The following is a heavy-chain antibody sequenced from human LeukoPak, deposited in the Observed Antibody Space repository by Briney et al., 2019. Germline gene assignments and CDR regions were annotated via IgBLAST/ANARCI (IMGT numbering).Heavy chain of an antibody. CDR2: ITDSGGSA. CDR3: AKGGLGQASGLDV. CDR1: GFTFSSYA. Sequence: PGGSLRLSCAASGFTFSSYAMTWVRQAPGKGLEYISSITDSGGSAYCPDSVKGRFTLSRDNSRDTLYLHLNSLRAEDTALYYCAKGGLGQASGLDVWSQGTTVIISS. J-gene: IGHJ6*02. V-gene: IGHV3-23*01. D-gene: IGHD3-10*01.